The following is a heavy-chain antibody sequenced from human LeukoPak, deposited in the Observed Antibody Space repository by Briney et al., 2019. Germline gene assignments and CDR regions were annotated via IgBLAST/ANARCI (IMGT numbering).Heavy chain of an antibody. CDR3: ARDLHGSGSYYPWFDP. V-gene: IGHV4-30-4*01. J-gene: IGHJ5*02. D-gene: IGHD3-10*01. Sequence: SQTLSLTCTVSGGSISSGDYYWSRIRQPPGKGLEWIGYIYYSGSTYYNPSLKSRVTISVDTSKNQFSLKLSSVTAADTAVYYCARDLHGSGSYYPWFDPWGQGTLVTVSS. CDR1: GGSISSGDYY. CDR2: IYYSGST.